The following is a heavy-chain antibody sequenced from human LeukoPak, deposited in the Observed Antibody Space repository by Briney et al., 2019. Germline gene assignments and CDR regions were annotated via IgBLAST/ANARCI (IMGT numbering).Heavy chain of an antibody. CDR1: GGTFSSYA. CDR3: ARNRHYDFWSGRSDAFDI. V-gene: IGHV1-69*05. D-gene: IGHD3-3*01. Sequence: SVKVSCKASGGTFSSYAISGVRQAPGQGLEWMGGIIPIFGTANYAQKFQGRVTITTDESTSTAYMGLSSLRSEDTAVYYCARNRHYDFWSGRSDAFDIWGQGTTVTVSS. J-gene: IGHJ3*02. CDR2: IIPIFGTA.